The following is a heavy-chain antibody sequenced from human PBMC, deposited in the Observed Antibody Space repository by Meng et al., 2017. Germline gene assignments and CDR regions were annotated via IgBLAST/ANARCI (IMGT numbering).Heavy chain of an antibody. Sequence: SVKVSCKASGGTFSSYAISWVRQAPGQGLEWMGGIIPIFGTANYVQKFQGRVTITADESTSTAYMELSSLRSEDTAVYYCAFSQGDIVVVPAATPPYYYGMDVWGQGTTVTVSS. CDR2: IIPIFGTA. CDR3: AFSQGDIVVVPAATPPYYYGMDV. J-gene: IGHJ6*02. V-gene: IGHV1-69*13. CDR1: GGTFSSYA. D-gene: IGHD2-2*01.